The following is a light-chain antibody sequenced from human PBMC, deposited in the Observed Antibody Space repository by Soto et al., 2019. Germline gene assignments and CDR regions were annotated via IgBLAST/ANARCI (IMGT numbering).Light chain of an antibody. CDR1: QSVSSN. V-gene: IGKV3-15*01. Sequence: EIGMTQSPGTLSVSPGEKATLSCRASQSVSSNLVWYQQKPGQAPRLLIYGASTRATGIPARFSGSGSGTEFTLTISNLQSEDFAVYYCQQYNNWPPGATFGPGTKVDIK. J-gene: IGKJ3*01. CDR3: QQYNNWPPGAT. CDR2: GAS.